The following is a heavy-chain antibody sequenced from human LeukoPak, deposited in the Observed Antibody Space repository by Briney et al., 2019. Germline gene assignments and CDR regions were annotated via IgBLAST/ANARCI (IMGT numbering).Heavy chain of an antibody. D-gene: IGHD1-14*01. Sequence: GSLRLSCGGSRFTFSTYGSSWGRQGPGQGLEWVSAISSSGADTYYADSVKGRFTISRDNSKNTLYLQMNSLRAEDTAVYYCANYRKPQGLDYWGQGTLVTVSS. CDR1: RFTFSTYG. J-gene: IGHJ4*02. CDR3: ANYRKPQGLDY. CDR2: ISSSGADT. V-gene: IGHV3-23*01.